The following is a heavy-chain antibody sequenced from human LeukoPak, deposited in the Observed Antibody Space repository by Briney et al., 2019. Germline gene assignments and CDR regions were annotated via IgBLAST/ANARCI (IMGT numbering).Heavy chain of an antibody. CDR1: GGSFSGYY. CDR3: ARSGPMVRDRRYYYYYYYMDV. Sequence: SETLSLTCVVYGGSFSGYYWSWIRQPPGKGLEWIGEINHSGSTNYNPSLKSRVTISVDTSKNQFSLKLSSVTAADTAVYYCARSGPMVRDRRYYYYYYYMDVWGKGTTVTVSS. D-gene: IGHD3-10*01. V-gene: IGHV4-34*01. J-gene: IGHJ6*03. CDR2: INHSGST.